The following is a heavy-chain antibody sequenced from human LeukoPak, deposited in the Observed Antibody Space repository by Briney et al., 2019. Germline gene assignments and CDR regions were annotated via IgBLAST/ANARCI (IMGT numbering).Heavy chain of an antibody. V-gene: IGHV4-59*01. CDR3: ACGRAILVSSVLGY. CDR1: GASISSYY. Sequence: PSETLSPTCTVSGASISSYYCSWNRQPPGRGLEWIGYVNYSGNTNYNPSLKSRVTISIDTSENQLSLKLTSVTAADTAVYYCACGRAILVSSVLGYWGQGALVTVSS. CDR2: VNYSGNT. J-gene: IGHJ4*02. D-gene: IGHD2-2*02.